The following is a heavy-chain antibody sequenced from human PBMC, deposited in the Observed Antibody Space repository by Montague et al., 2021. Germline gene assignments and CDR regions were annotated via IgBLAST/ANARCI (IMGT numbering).Heavy chain of an antibody. V-gene: IGHV4-38-2*02. J-gene: IGHJ6*03. CDR1: RSLINSDDY. CDR3: ARERDRYYYMDI. Sequence: SETLSLTCTVSRSLINSDDYWGWIRQPPGKGLEWMGSVSHGGSTYYNPSLKSRVTISVDTSNNHFSLKLSSVTAADTAMYYCARERDRYYYMDIWGKGTTITVSS. CDR2: VSHGGST.